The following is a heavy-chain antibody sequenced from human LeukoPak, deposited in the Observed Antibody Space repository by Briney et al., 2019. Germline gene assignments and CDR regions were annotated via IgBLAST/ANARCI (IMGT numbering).Heavy chain of an antibody. Sequence: GASVKVSCKASGYTFTSYGISWVRQAPGQGLEWMGWISAYNGNTNYAQKLQGRVTMTTDTSTSTAYMELRSLRSDDTAVYYCARDRAGTTVTPVVDYWGQGTLATVSS. J-gene: IGHJ4*02. CDR2: ISAYNGNT. CDR3: ARDRAGTTVTPVVDY. D-gene: IGHD4-17*01. V-gene: IGHV1-18*01. CDR1: GYTFTSYG.